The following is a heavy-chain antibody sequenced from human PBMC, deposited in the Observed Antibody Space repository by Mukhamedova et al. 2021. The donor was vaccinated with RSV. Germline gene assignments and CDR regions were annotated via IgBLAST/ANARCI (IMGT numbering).Heavy chain of an antibody. D-gene: IGHD4-17*01. CDR2: YPGDSDT. CDR3: ARGVTRDY. V-gene: IGHV5-51*01. J-gene: IGHJ4*02. Sequence: YPGDSDTRYSPSFQGQVTISADKSISTAYLQWSSLKASDTAIYYCARGVTRDYWGQGTLVTVSS.